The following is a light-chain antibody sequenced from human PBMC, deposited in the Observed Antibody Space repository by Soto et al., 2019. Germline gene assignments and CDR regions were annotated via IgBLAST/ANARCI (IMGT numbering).Light chain of an antibody. CDR3: QQSYSTPYT. Sequence: DIQMTQSPSSLSASVGDRVTITCRASQSVSRYLNWYQHKPEKAPKLLIYAATSLQSGVPSRFSGSGSGTDFTFTISSLQPEDSATYFCQQSYSTPYTFGQGTKLEI. CDR2: AAT. V-gene: IGKV1-39*01. CDR1: QSVSRY. J-gene: IGKJ2*01.